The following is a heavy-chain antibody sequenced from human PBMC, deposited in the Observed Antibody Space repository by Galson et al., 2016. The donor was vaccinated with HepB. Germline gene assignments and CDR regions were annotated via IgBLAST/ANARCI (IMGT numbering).Heavy chain of an antibody. Sequence: SLRLSCAASGFTFSSYGMNWVRQAPGKGLEWVSAIRPGGSSTFYADSVKGRFPISRDDSTDTLYLRMNSLRAEDTAVYYCTTVPVGDYYYFMDVWGKGTTVTVSS. J-gene: IGHJ6*03. CDR3: TTVPVGDYYYFMDV. D-gene: IGHD1-26*01. CDR1: GFTFSSYG. V-gene: IGHV3-23*01. CDR2: IRPGGSST.